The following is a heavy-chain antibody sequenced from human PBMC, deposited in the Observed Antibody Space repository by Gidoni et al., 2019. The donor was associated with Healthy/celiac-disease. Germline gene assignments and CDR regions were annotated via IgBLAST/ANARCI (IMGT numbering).Heavy chain of an antibody. J-gene: IGHJ6*02. Sequence: QVQLQESGPGLVKPSETLSLTCTVAGGSISSYYWSWIRQPPGKGLALIGYIYYSGNTNYNPSLKSRVTISVDTSKNQFSLKLSSVTAADTAVYYCARRGYSYGSSGMDVWGQGTTVTVSS. CDR2: IYYSGNT. CDR3: ARRGYSYGSSGMDV. D-gene: IGHD5-18*01. CDR1: GGSISSYY. V-gene: IGHV4-59*08.